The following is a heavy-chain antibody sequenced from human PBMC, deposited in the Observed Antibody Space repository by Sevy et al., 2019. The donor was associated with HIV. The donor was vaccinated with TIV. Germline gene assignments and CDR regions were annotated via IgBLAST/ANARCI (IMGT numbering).Heavy chain of an antibody. CDR3: VRERLGGYSYSLDY. CDR1: GFSFSIYW. CDR2: RKQDGSEE. J-gene: IGHJ4*01. Sequence: GGSLRLSCAASGFSFSIYWMSWVRQAPGKGLEWVATRKQDGSEEDYVDSVKGRFTITRDNAMNSLFLKMNSLSAEDTAVYYCVRERLGGYSYSLDYWGHGTLVTISS. D-gene: IGHD5-18*01. V-gene: IGHV3-7*01.